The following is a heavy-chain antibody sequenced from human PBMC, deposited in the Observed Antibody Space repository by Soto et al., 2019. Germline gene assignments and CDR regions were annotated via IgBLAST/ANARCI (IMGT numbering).Heavy chain of an antibody. J-gene: IGHJ6*02. CDR3: TTAARARVEYGSGRPESKYYYYYGMDV. D-gene: IGHD3-10*01. V-gene: IGHV3-15*07. CDR1: GFTFSNAW. CDR2: IKSKTDGGTT. Sequence: GGSLRLSCAASGFTFSNAWMNWVRQAPGKGLEWVGRIKSKTDGGTTDYAAPVKGRFTISRDDSKNTLYLQMNSLKTEDTAVYYCTTAARARVEYGSGRPESKYYYYYGMDVWGQGTTVTVSS.